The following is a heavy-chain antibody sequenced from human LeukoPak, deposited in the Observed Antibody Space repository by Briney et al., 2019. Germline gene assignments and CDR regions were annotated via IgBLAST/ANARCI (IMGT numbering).Heavy chain of an antibody. CDR2: IYYSGST. Sequence: PSETLSLTCTVSGGSISSYYWSWIRQPPGKGLEWIGYIYYSGSTNYNPSLKSRVTISVDTSKNQFSLKLSSVTAADTAVYYCAGKLTTGAPIDYWGQGTLVTVSS. CDR3: AGKLTTGAPIDY. J-gene: IGHJ4*02. V-gene: IGHV4-59*01. D-gene: IGHD4-17*01. CDR1: GGSISSYY.